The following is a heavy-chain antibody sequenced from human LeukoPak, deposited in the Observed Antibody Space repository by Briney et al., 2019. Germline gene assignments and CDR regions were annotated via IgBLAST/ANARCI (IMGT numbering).Heavy chain of an antibody. D-gene: IGHD6-19*01. J-gene: IGHJ4*02. Sequence: PGGSLRLSCAVSGFTVSNNYMTWVRQVPGKGLEWVSAISDSGDRTYYADSVKGRFTLSRDNSKNTLYLQMNSLRAEDTAVYYCAKDARRSSGWWFFDHWGQGTLVTVSS. CDR1: GFTVSNNY. V-gene: IGHV3-23*01. CDR3: AKDARRSSGWWFFDH. CDR2: ISDSGDRT.